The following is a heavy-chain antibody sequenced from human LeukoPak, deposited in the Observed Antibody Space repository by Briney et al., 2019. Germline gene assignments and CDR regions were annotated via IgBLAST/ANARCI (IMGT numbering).Heavy chain of an antibody. V-gene: IGHV1-2*02. CDR3: ARGGSRGWYHWFDP. J-gene: IGHJ5*02. Sequence: GASVKVSFKSSGYTFTGYYMPWVRQAPGQGLEWMGWINPNSGVTGSAQKFQGRVTMARDKSISTVYMELSRLTSDDTAVYFCARGGSRGWYHWFDPWGQGTLVTVSS. CDR1: GYTFTGYY. D-gene: IGHD6-19*01. CDR2: INPNSGVT.